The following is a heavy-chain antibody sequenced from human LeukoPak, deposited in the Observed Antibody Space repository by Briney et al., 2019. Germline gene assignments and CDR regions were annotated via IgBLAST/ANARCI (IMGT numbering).Heavy chain of an antibody. CDR3: ARLREGLYHFDS. Sequence: RGSLRLSCAVSGFTFSTKSMNWVRQAPGKGLEWVSYITADSGTTYYADSVKGRFTISRDNAKNSLYLQMNSLRDEDTAVYYCARLREGLYHFDSWGQRTLVTVSS. V-gene: IGHV3-48*02. CDR1: GFTFSTKS. J-gene: IGHJ4*02. CDR2: ITADSGTT. D-gene: IGHD2-2*02.